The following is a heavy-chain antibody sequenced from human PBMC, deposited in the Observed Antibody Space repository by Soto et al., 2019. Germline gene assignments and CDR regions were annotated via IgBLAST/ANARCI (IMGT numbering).Heavy chain of an antibody. CDR2: IYSGGST. Sequence: GGSLRLSAAASEFTVSSNYMSWVLQAPGKGLEWVSVIYSGGSTYYADSVKGRFTISRDNSKNTLYLQMNSLRAEDTAAYYCASLGIAVADLDYWGQGNLVTVSS. J-gene: IGHJ4*02. CDR3: ASLGIAVADLDY. CDR1: EFTVSSNY. V-gene: IGHV3-53*01. D-gene: IGHD6-19*01.